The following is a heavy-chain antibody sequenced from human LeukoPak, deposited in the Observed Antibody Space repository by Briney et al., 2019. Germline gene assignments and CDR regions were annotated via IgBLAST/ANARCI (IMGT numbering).Heavy chain of an antibody. CDR2: ISAYNGNT. V-gene: IGHV1-18*04. J-gene: IGHJ4*02. D-gene: IGHD3-10*01. CDR1: GYTFTSYG. CDR3: ARDSKVRGEYPLGY. Sequence: ASVKVSCTASGYTFTSYGISWVRQAPGQGLEWMGWISAYNGNTNYAQKLQGRVTMTTDTSTSTAYMELRSLRSDDTAVYCCARDSKVRGEYPLGYWGQGTLVTVSS.